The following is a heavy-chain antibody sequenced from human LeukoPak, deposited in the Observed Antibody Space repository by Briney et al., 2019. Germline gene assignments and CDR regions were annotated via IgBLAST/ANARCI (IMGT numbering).Heavy chain of an antibody. CDR2: IYYSGST. CDR1: GGSISIYY. CDR3: ARDRGDYNFDY. J-gene: IGHJ4*02. V-gene: IGHV4-59*01. D-gene: IGHD4-17*01. Sequence: SETLSLTCTVSGGSISIYYWHWIRQPPGKGLEWIGYIYYSGSTNSNPSLKSRVTISVDTSKNQFSLKLSSVTAADTAVYHCARDRGDYNFDYWGQGTLVTVSS.